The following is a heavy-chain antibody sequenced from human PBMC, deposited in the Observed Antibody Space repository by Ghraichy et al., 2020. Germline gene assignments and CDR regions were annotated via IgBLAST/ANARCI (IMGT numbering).Heavy chain of an antibody. CDR1: GFTFSSYA. Sequence: GGSLRLSCAASGFTFSSYAMSWVRQAPGKGLEWVSGISYSGGGTYYADSVEGRFTISRDNSKNTLYLQMNSLRAEDTAVYYCAKDRYSSSSALDFDYWGQGTLVTVSS. D-gene: IGHD6-6*01. CDR2: ISYSGGGT. CDR3: AKDRYSSSSALDFDY. V-gene: IGHV3-23*01. J-gene: IGHJ4*02.